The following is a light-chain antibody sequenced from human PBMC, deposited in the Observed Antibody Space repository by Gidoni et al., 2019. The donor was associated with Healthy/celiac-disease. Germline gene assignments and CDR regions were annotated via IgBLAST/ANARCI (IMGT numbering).Light chain of an antibody. CDR3: SSYTSSSTYV. CDR1: SSDVGGYNY. V-gene: IGLV2-14*03. CDR2: DVS. Sequence: SALTQPASVPGSPGQSITMSCTGTSSDVGGYNYVFWYQQHPVIAPNLMIYDVSNRPSGVSNRFSGSKSGNTASLTISGLQAEDEADYYCSSYTSSSTYVFGTGTNVTVL. J-gene: IGLJ1*01.